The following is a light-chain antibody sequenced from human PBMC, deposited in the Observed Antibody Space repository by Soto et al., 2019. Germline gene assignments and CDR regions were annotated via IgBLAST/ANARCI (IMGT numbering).Light chain of an antibody. V-gene: IGKV1-5*03. CDR3: QQYNFHPYT. CDR2: KAS. J-gene: IGKJ2*01. Sequence: DIQMTQSPSTLSASIGDRVTITCRASQSITNWLAWYQQKPGKAPKLLIYKASTLQSGVPSRFSGSGSATEFTLTISSLQPDDVATYYCQQYNFHPYTFAQGTRLDIK. CDR1: QSITNW.